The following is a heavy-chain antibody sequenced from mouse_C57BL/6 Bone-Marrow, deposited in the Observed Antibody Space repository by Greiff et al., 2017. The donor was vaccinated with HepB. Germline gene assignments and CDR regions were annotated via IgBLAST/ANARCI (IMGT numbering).Heavy chain of an antibody. D-gene: IGHD2-3*01. V-gene: IGHV1-64*01. CDR3: ARAGWLTAWFAY. CDR2: IHPNSGST. CDR1: GYTFTSYW. Sequence: VQLQQPGAELVKPGASVKLSCKASGYTFTSYWMHWVKQRPGQGLEWIGMIHPNSGSTNYNEKFKSKATLTVDKSSSTSYMQLSSRTSEDSAVYYCARAGWLTAWFAYWGQGTLVTVSA. J-gene: IGHJ3*01.